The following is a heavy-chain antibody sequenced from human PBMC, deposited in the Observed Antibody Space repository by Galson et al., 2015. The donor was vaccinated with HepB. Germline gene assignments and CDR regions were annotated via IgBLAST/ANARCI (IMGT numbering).Heavy chain of an antibody. V-gene: IGHV3-20*01. D-gene: IGHD4-17*01. J-gene: IGHJ3*02. CDR2: INWNGGST. CDR3: AREFGRDYGDRTGAFDI. Sequence: SLRLSCAASGFTFDDYGMSWVRQAPGKGLEWVSGINWNGGSTGYADSVKGRFTISRDNAKNSLYLQMNSLRAEDTALYHCAREFGRDYGDRTGAFDIWGQGTMVTVSS. CDR1: GFTFDDYG.